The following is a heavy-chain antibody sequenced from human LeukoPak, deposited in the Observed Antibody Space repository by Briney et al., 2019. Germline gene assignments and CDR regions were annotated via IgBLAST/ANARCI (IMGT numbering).Heavy chain of an antibody. Sequence: GGSLRLSCVASGFTFSNYAMGWVRQAPGKRPEWVSSLTDSGGTTYYVDSVKGRFAISRDNSKNTLYLHMNSLRAEDTAVYHCAKKRDAFDIWGQGTVVTVSS. CDR2: LTDSGGTT. CDR3: AKKRDAFDI. CDR1: GFTFSNYA. D-gene: IGHD5-24*01. V-gene: IGHV3-23*01. J-gene: IGHJ3*02.